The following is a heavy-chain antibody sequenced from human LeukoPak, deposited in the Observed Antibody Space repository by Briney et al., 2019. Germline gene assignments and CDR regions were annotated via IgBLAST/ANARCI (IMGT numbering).Heavy chain of an antibody. J-gene: IGHJ4*02. Sequence: ASVKVSCQASCYTLSPHGINWGRPAPGQGLEWMGWISAYNGNTNYAQKLQGRVTMTTDTSTSTAYMELRSLRSDDTAVYYCARDPTTFDYWGQGTLVTVSS. D-gene: IGHD4-11*01. CDR3: ARDPTTFDY. CDR2: ISAYNGNT. CDR1: CYTLSPHG. V-gene: IGHV1-18*01.